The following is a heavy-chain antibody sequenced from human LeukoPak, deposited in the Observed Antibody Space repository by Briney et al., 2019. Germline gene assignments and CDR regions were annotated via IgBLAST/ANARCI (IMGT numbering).Heavy chain of an antibody. J-gene: IGHJ4*02. CDR3: ARWYSSGWAFDY. CDR1: GGSISSYF. D-gene: IGHD6-19*01. V-gene: IGHV4-59*01. Sequence: SETLSLTCTVSGGSISSYFWSWVRQPPGKGLEWIGYIYYSGSTNYNPSLKSRVTISVDTSKNQFSLKLSSVTAADTAVYYCARWYSSGWAFDYWGQGTLVTVSS. CDR2: IYYSGST.